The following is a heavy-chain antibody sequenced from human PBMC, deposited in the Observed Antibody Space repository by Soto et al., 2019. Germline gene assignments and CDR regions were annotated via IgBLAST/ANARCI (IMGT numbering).Heavy chain of an antibody. J-gene: IGHJ4*02. CDR2: ISGSGNYT. V-gene: IGHV3-21*01. Sequence: GGSLRLSCAASGFTFSTYSMNRVRQAPGKGLEWVSSISGSGNYTHYADFLRGRFTISRDNAKTSLYLQMNSLRAEDTAVYYCAREGINNYNEYYFDSWGQGTVVTVSS. CDR1: GFTFSTYS. D-gene: IGHD4-4*01. CDR3: AREGINNYNEYYFDS.